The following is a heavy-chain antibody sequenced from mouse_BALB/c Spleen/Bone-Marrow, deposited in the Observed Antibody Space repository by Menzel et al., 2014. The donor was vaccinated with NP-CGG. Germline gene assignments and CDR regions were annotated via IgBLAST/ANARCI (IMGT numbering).Heavy chain of an antibody. Sequence: VQLQQSGAELVKPGASVKLSCTASGFNIKDTYMHWVKQRPEQGLEWIGRIDPANGNTKYDPKFQGKATITADTSSNTAYLQRSSLTSEDTAVYYCATTDSSGVFAYWGQGTLVTVSA. D-gene: IGHD3-2*01. J-gene: IGHJ3*01. CDR1: GFNIKDTY. CDR3: ATTDSSGVFAY. V-gene: IGHV14-3*02. CDR2: IDPANGNT.